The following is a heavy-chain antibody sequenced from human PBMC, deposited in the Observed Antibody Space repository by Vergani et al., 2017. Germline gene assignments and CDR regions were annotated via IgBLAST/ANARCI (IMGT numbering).Heavy chain of an antibody. CDR3: AKGGWNYWFDS. CDR1: GFSFTTYA. CDR2: INTNGDYK. Sequence: EVQLLESGGDLVQPGGSLRLSCAASGFSFTTYAMSWVRQAPGKGLEWVSTINTNGDYKSYGDSVKGRFTISRDNSKSTLYLQMNSRRAEDTAIYYCAKGGWNYWFDSWGQGTLVIVS. J-gene: IGHJ5*01. D-gene: IGHD1-1*01. V-gene: IGHV3-23*01.